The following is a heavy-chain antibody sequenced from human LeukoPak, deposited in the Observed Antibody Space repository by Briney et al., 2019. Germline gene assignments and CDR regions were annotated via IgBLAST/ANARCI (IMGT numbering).Heavy chain of an antibody. CDR2: IYYSGST. D-gene: IGHD4/OR15-4a*01. CDR3: ARHGDYGTEY. CDR1: GGSISSSSYY. J-gene: IGHJ4*02. Sequence: SETLSLTCTVSGGSISSSSYYRGWIRQPPGKGLEWIGSIYYSGSTNYNPSLKSRVTISVDTSKTQFSLSLSSVTAADTAVYYCARHGDYGTEYWGQGTLVTVSS. V-gene: IGHV4-39*01.